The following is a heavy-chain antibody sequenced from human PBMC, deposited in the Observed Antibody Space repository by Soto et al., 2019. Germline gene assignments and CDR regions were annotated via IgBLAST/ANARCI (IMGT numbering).Heavy chain of an antibody. CDR3: ARGLQWFDY. CDR1: GGTFSSYT. J-gene: IGHJ4*02. Sequence: GASVKVSCKASGGTFSSYTISWVRQAPGQGLEWMGRIIPILGIANYAQKFQGRVTITRNNSMSTAYMELSSLRSEDTAVYYCARGLQWFDYWGQGTLVTVSS. V-gene: IGHV1-69*02. CDR2: IIPILGIA. D-gene: IGHD6-19*01.